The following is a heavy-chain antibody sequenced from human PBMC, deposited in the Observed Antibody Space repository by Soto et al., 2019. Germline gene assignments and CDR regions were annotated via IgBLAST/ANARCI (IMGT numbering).Heavy chain of an antibody. V-gene: IGHV3-23*01. J-gene: IGHJ4*02. CDR1: GFSITDYA. Sequence: EVQLLESGGGLIQPGGSLRLSCSASGFSITDYAMSWVRQAPGKGLEWVSSISDSGTKTFYGDAVKGRFAISRETSKNTVYMQMNNLRAEDTALYYCAKDGIRKDDYWGQGTVVTVSS. CDR2: ISDSGTKT. CDR3: AKDGIRKDDY.